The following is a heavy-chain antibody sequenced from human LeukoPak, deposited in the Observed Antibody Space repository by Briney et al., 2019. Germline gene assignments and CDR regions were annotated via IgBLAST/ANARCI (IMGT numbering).Heavy chain of an antibody. CDR1: GFTFSSYG. V-gene: IGHV3-30*18. Sequence: GRSLRLSCAASGFTFSSYGMHWVRQAPGKGLEWVAVISYDGSNKYYADSVKGRFTISRDNSKNTLYLQMNSLRAEDTAVYYCAKGTGRWVYDAFDIWGQGTMVTVSS. J-gene: IGHJ3*02. D-gene: IGHD6-13*01. CDR3: AKGTGRWVYDAFDI. CDR2: ISYDGSNK.